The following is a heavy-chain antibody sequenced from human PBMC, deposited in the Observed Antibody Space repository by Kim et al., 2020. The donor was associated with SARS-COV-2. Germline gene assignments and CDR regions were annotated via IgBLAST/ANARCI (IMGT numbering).Heavy chain of an antibody. V-gene: IGHV3-33*01. CDR1: GFTFSSYG. CDR2: IWYDGSNK. D-gene: IGHD6-13*01. CDR3: ARGAGGAAADPFDY. Sequence: GGSLRLSCAASGFTFSSYGIHWDRQAPGKGLEWVAVIWYDGSNKYYADSVKGRFTISRDNSKNTLYLQMNSLRAEDTAVYYCARGAGGAAADPFDYWGQGTLVTVSS. J-gene: IGHJ4*02.